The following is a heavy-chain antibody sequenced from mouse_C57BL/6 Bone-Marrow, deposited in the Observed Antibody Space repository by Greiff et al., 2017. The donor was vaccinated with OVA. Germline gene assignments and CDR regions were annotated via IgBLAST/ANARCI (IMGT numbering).Heavy chain of an antibody. J-gene: IGHJ2*01. V-gene: IGHV1-82*01. D-gene: IGHD1-1*01. CDR3: ARSGITTVVATGYFDY. CDR2: IYPGDGDT. CDR1: GYAFSSSW. Sequence: QVQLKQSGPELVKPGASVKISCKASGYAFSSSWMNWVKQRPGKGLEWIGRIYPGDGDTNYNGKFKGKATLTADKSSSTAYMQLSSLTSEDSAVYFCARSGITTVVATGYFDYWGQGTTLTVSS.